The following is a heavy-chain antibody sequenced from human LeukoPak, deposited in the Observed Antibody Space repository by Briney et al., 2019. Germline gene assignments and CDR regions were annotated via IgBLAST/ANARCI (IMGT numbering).Heavy chain of an antibody. CDR2: ISSSSSYI. J-gene: IGHJ4*02. D-gene: IGHD5-18*01. CDR3: ARGAAAMADY. V-gene: IGHV3-21*01. Sequence: PGGSLRLSCAACGFTFSSYSMNWVRQAPGKGLEWVSSISSSSSYIYYADSLKGRFTISRDNAKNSLYLQMNSLRAEDTAVYYCARGAAAMADYWGQGTLVTVSS. CDR1: GFTFSSYS.